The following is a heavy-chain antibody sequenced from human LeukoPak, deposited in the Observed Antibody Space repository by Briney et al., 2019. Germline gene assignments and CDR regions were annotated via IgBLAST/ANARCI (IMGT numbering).Heavy chain of an antibody. J-gene: IGHJ4*02. Sequence: PGGSLRLSCAASGFTFDDYTMPWVRQAPGKGLEWVSLISWDGGSTYYADSVKGRFTISRDNSKNSLYLQMNSLRTEDTALYYCAKAGAVTTYAPPDYWGQGTLVTVSS. D-gene: IGHD4-17*01. V-gene: IGHV3-43*01. CDR3: AKAGAVTTYAPPDY. CDR2: ISWDGGST. CDR1: GFTFDDYT.